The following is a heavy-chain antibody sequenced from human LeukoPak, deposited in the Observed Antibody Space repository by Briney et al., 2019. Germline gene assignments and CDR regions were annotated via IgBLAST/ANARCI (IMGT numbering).Heavy chain of an antibody. V-gene: IGHV3-74*01. CDR2: MNSDGSST. D-gene: IGHD6-13*01. J-gene: IGHJ4*02. CDR1: GFTFSSYW. CDR3: AKDKLPYSSSWSLFDY. Sequence: PGGSLRLSCAASGFTFSSYWMHWVRQAPGKGLVGVSRMNSDGSSTNYADSVKGRFTISRDNAKNTLYLQMNSLRAEDTAVYYCAKDKLPYSSSWSLFDYWGQGTLVTVSS.